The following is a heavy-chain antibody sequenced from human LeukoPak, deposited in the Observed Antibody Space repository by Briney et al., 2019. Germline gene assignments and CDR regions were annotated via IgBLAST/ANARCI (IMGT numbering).Heavy chain of an antibody. J-gene: IGHJ6*03. CDR1: GFTVSSNY. CDR3: ARASGYYYYYMDV. D-gene: IGHD3-10*01. Sequence: GGSLRLSCAASGFTVSSNYMSWVRQAPGKGLEWVSVIYSGGSTYYADSVKGRFTISRDNSKNTLYLQMNSLRAEDTAVYYCARASGYYYYYMDVWGKGTTVTISS. CDR2: IYSGGST. V-gene: IGHV3-53*01.